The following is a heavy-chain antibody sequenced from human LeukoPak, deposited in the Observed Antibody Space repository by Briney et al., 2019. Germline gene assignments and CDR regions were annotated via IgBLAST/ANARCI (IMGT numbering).Heavy chain of an antibody. D-gene: IGHD6-19*01. J-gene: IGHJ4*02. CDR1: GFTFSSYS. CDR2: ISSSSSYI. CDR3: ASLIGAYSSGWDGFDY. Sequence: GGSLRLSCAASGFTFSSYSMNWVRQAPGKGLEWGSSISSSSSYIYYADSVKGRFTISRDNAKNSLYLQMNSLRAEDTAVYYCASLIGAYSSGWDGFDYWGQGTLVTVSS. V-gene: IGHV3-21*01.